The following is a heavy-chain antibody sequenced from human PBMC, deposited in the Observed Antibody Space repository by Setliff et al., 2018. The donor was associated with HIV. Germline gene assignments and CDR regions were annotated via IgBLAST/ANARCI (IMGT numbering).Heavy chain of an antibody. CDR1: GFTFDDYG. J-gene: IGHJ6*03. V-gene: IGHV3-21*01. CDR3: AGQWGPYYMDV. D-gene: IGHD3-16*01. Sequence: GGSLRLSCAASGFTFDDYGMTWVRQAPGTGLEWLSSISSSSSFIYYADSVKGRFTISREDAKNSLFLQMNSLRAEDTAVYYCAGQWGPYYMDVWGKGATVTVSS. CDR2: ISSSSSFI.